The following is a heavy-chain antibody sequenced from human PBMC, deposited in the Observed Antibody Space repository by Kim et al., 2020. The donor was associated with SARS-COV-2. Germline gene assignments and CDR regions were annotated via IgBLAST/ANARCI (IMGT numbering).Heavy chain of an antibody. J-gene: IGHJ6*02. CDR2: IGSSSSYI. Sequence: GGSLRLSCAASGFTFSNYSMNWVRQAPGKGPEWVSSIGSSSSYIYYADSVKGRFTISRDNAKNSLFLQMNSLRAEDTAVYYCARGEGDVWGQGTTVTVSS. D-gene: IGHD1-26*01. CDR1: GFTFSNYS. CDR3: ARGEGDV. V-gene: IGHV3-21*01.